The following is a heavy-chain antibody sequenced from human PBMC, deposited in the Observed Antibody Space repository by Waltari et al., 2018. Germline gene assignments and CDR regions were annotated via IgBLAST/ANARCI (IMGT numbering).Heavy chain of an antibody. CDR3: ARDRTGTQGGFDY. J-gene: IGHJ4*02. V-gene: IGHV4-34*01. D-gene: IGHD1-1*01. CDR2: INHSGST. Sequence: QVQLQQWGAGLLKPSETLSLTCAVYGGSFSGYYWSWIRQPPGKGLEWIGEINHSGSTNYNPALKSRVTISVDTSKNQFSLKLSSVTAADTAVYYCARDRTGTQGGFDYWGQGTLVTVSS. CDR1: GGSFSGYY.